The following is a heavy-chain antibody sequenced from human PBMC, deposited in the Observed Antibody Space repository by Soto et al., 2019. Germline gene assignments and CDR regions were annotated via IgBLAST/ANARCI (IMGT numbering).Heavy chain of an antibody. V-gene: IGHV3-33*01. J-gene: IGHJ4*02. Sequence: QVQLVESGGGVVQPGRSLRLSCAASGFTFSSYGMHWVRQAPGKGLEWVAVIWYDGSNKYYADSVKGRFTISRDNSKNTLYLQMNSLRAEDTAVYYCARDSLAVPAAIFDYWGKGTLVTVSS. CDR1: GFTFSSYG. D-gene: IGHD2-2*01. CDR2: IWYDGSNK. CDR3: ARDSLAVPAAIFDY.